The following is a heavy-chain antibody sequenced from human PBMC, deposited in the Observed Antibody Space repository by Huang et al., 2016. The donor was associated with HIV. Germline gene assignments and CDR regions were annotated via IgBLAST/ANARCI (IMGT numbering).Heavy chain of an antibody. Sequence: QVQLVQSGAEVKTPGSSVKVSCKASGGTFSKDASSWVRQGPGQGLEWLGVIIPMFGTPNDARKCQGRVTITADDSTSTTYVEVSSLRSEDTALYYCARGQLGSYGDYDVLYWGQGTLVTVSS. D-gene: IGHD4-17*01. V-gene: IGHV1-69*13. CDR2: IIPMFGTP. J-gene: IGHJ4*02. CDR3: ARGQLGSYGDYDVLY. CDR1: GGTFSKDA.